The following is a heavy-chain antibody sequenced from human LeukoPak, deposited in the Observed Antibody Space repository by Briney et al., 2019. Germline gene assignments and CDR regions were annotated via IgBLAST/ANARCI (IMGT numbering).Heavy chain of an antibody. J-gene: IGHJ5*02. V-gene: IGHV4-59*01. CDR1: GGSISGFY. CDR3: ARGRILNYLGLFNWFDP. CDR2: MSNNGAT. Sequence: SETLSLTCTVSGGSISGFYWSWIRQPPGKGLEWIGYMSNNGATTYNPSLKSRVTISIDMSNNHFSLTLKSVTAADKAVYYCARGRILNYLGLFNWFDPWGQGTLVTVSS. D-gene: IGHD1-7*01.